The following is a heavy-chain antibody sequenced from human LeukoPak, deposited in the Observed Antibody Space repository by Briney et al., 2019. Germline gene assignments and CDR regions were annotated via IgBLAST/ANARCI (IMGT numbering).Heavy chain of an antibody. CDR3: ARDLGGSYRPFDY. D-gene: IGHD1-26*01. J-gene: IGHJ4*02. CDR2: ISYDGSNK. CDR1: GFTFSSYG. V-gene: IGHV3-30*03. Sequence: GGSLRLSCAASGFTFSSYGMHWVRQAPGKGLEWVAVISYDGSNKYYADSVKGRFTISRDNSKNTLYLQMNSLRAEDTAVYYCARDLGGSYRPFDYWGQGTLVTVSS.